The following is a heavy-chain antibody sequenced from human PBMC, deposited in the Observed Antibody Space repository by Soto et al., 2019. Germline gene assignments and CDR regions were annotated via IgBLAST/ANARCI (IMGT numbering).Heavy chain of an antibody. J-gene: IGHJ6*02. D-gene: IGHD2-2*02. V-gene: IGHV4-61*01. CDR3: ARFVRSCSGTTCYTRADV. CDR1: GGSVSSDTHY. Sequence: SETLSVTCTVSGGSVSSDTHYWSWIRQPPGKRLEWIGFIYSSGSTNYNPSLKSRVTMSVDTSKNQFSLKLRSVIVADQAVYHCARFVRSCSGTTCYTRADVWGHGTTVTVSS. CDR2: IYSSGST.